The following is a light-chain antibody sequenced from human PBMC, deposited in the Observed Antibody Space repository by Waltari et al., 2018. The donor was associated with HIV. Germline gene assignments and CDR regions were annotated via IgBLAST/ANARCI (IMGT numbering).Light chain of an antibody. Sequence: SYELTQPLSVSVALGQTAYITCGGNNIENKVVHWYPQKPGQAPVLVIYRDSNRPSGIPERFSGSNSGNTATLTISRAQAGDEGDYYCQVWDSSTGVFGGGTNLTVL. CDR3: QVWDSSTGV. J-gene: IGLJ3*02. CDR1: NIENKV. V-gene: IGLV3-9*01. CDR2: RDS.